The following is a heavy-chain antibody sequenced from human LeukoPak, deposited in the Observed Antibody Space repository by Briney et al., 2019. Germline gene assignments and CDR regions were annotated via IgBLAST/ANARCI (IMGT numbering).Heavy chain of an antibody. D-gene: IGHD3-3*01. CDR1: GFTFSAYA. CDR3: VSDLCGGDDQ. Sequence: PGGSLRLSCAASGFTFSAYAMSWVRQAPGKGLEWVSSISNSDHSTYYADSVKGRFTISRDNAKDTLYLQMSSLRDEDTAVYYCVSDLCGGDDQWGRGTLVTVSS. V-gene: IGHV3-23*01. J-gene: IGHJ5*02. CDR2: ISNSDHST.